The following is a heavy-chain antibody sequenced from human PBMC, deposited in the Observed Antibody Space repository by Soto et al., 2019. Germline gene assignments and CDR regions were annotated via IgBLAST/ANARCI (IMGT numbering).Heavy chain of an antibody. D-gene: IGHD2-2*01. CDR1: GGSISSSY. V-gene: IGHV4-59*01. CDR3: GRYAGYVDS. Sequence: SETLSLTCTVSGGSISSSYWSWIRQPPGRGLEWIGDIYYRGSTNYNPSLESRVTISIDTSKTQFSLKVSSVTAADTAVYYCGRYAGYVDSWGQGTLVTVSS. J-gene: IGHJ4*02. CDR2: IYYRGST.